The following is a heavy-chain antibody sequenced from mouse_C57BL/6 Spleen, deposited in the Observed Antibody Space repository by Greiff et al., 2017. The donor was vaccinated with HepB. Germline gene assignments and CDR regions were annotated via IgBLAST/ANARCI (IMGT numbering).Heavy chain of an antibody. D-gene: IGHD1-1*01. V-gene: IGHV5-9-1*02. Sequence: EVQLVESGAGLVKPGGSLKLSCAASGFTFSSYSMSWVRQTPEQRLEWVAYISSGGDYTYYADTVKGRFTISRDNARNTLYLQMSSLKSEDTAMYFCTRVGYYGSSFDYWGQGTTLTVSS. CDR3: TRVGYYGSSFDY. J-gene: IGHJ2*01. CDR1: GFTFSSYS. CDR2: ISSGGDYT.